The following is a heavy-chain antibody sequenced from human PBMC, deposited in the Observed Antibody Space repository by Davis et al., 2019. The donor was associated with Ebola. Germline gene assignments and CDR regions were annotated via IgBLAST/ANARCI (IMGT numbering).Heavy chain of an antibody. CDR1: GFTFSSYA. D-gene: IGHD1-26*01. CDR2: ISGSGGST. V-gene: IGHV3-23*01. Sequence: GESLKISCAASGFTFSSYAMSWVRQAPGKGLEWVSAISGSGGSTYYADSVKGRFTISRDNSKNTLYLQMNSLRAEDTAVYYCAKDGEGATFFDYWGQGTLVTVSS. CDR3: AKDGEGATFFDY. J-gene: IGHJ4*02.